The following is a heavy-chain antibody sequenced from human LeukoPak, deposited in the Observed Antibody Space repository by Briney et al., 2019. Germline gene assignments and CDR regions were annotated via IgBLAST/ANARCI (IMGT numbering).Heavy chain of an antibody. CDR2: ISHDSGIR. D-gene: IGHD2-2*02. Sequence: GGSLRLSCAASGFTLSRDSMNWVRQAPGKGLEWISYISHDSGIRYYADSVRGRFTISRDNSKNTLYLQMNSLRAEDTAVYYCAKLNPGRVCSSTSCYRRGAEYFQHWGQGTLVTVSS. V-gene: IGHV3-48*01. J-gene: IGHJ1*01. CDR1: GFTLSRDS. CDR3: AKLNPGRVCSSTSCYRRGAEYFQH.